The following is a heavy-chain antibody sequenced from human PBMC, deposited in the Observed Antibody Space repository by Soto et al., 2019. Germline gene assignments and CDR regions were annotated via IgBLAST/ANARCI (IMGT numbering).Heavy chain of an antibody. Sequence: GWSLRLSCAASGFTFSNYGMHWVRQAPGKGLEWVAFISDDGSNKYYADSMKGRFTMSRDNSKSTLYLQMSSLRVEDTAVYYCTKRRNVLRFLEWSSGMEVWGQGTTVTVSS. CDR2: ISDDGSNK. CDR3: TKRRNVLRFLEWSSGMEV. V-gene: IGHV3-30*18. D-gene: IGHD3-3*01. J-gene: IGHJ6*02. CDR1: GFTFSNYG.